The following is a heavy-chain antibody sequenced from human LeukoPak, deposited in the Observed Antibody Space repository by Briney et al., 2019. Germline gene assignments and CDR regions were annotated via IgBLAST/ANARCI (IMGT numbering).Heavy chain of an antibody. CDR2: INYSGST. J-gene: IGHJ4*02. CDR3: ARGSLYSSGGTHFDY. D-gene: IGHD6-19*01. Sequence: SETLSLTCAVFGGSFSGYYWTWIRRPPGKGLEWIGEINYSGSTNYNPSLKSRVTTSIDTSKNQFSLRLSSVTAADTAMYYCARGSLYSSGGTHFDYWGQGTLVTVSS. V-gene: IGHV4-34*01. CDR1: GGSFSGYY.